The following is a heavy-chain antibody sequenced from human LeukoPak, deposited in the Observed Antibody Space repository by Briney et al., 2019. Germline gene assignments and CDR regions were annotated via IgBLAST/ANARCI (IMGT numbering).Heavy chain of an antibody. CDR1: GFSFSNFG. V-gene: IGHV3-30*02. Sequence: PGGSLRLSCAASGFSFSNFGMHWVRQAPGKGLEWVAFARPDGSSNYYADSVKGRFIISRDNSKNTLHLQMNSLRAEDTAFYYCAKDQAGTWGLDYWGQGTLVTVSS. CDR2: ARPDGSSN. J-gene: IGHJ4*02. CDR3: AKDQAGTWGLDY. D-gene: IGHD3-10*01.